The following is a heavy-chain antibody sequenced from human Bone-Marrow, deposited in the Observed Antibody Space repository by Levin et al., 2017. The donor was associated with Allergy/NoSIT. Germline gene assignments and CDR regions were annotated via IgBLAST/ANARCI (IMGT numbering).Heavy chain of an antibody. D-gene: IGHD6-19*01. J-gene: IGHJ4*02. CDR1: GFTFSSNS. CDR2: ISSRSNYI. Sequence: GGSLRLSCAASGFTFSSNSMNWVRQAPVKGLEWVSSISSRSNYIYYADSVKGRFTISRDNAKHSLYLQMNSLRVDDTAVYYCARDRAASAVAGPYYFDCWGQGTLVTVSS. V-gene: IGHV3-21*01. CDR3: ARDRAASAVAGPYYFDC.